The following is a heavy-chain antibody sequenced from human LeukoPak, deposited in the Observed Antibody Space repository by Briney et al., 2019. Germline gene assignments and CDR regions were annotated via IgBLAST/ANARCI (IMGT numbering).Heavy chain of an antibody. J-gene: IGHJ4*02. CDR3: ARGRPYSGGYHLDY. V-gene: IGHV4-39*02. CDR1: GGSISSSSYY. CDR2: IYYSGST. Sequence: SETLSLTCTVSGGSISSSSYYWGWIRQPPGKGLEWIGSIYYSGSTYYNPSLKNRVTMSVDTSKNQFFLKLNSVTAADTAVYYCARGRPYSGGYHLDYWGQGTLVTVSA. D-gene: IGHD1-26*01.